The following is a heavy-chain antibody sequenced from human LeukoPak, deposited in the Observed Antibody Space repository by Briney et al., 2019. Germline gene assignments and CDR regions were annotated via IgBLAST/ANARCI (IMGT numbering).Heavy chain of an antibody. J-gene: IGHJ4*02. D-gene: IGHD2-21*02. V-gene: IGHV3-21*01. CDR3: AREICGSDCYSTFDY. CDR2: ISSSSSYI. Sequence: GGSLRLSCVASGFTFSSYSMNWVRQAPGKGLEWVSSISSSSSYIYYADSVKGRFTISRDNAKNSLYLQMNSLRAEDTAVYYCAREICGSDCYSTFDYWGQGALVTVSS. CDR1: GFTFSSYS.